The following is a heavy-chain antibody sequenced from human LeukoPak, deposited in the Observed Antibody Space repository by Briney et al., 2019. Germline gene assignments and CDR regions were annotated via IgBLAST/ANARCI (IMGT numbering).Heavy chain of an antibody. CDR2: ITSSSNVI. CDR3: ARDLDYAFDI. CDR1: GFTFNTYS. J-gene: IGHJ3*02. Sequence: QPGGSLRLSCAASGFTFNTYSMNWVRQAPGKGLEWVSYITSSSNVIQYADSVKGRFTISRDNARNSLYLQMNSLTDEDTAVYYCARDLDYAFDIWGQGTMVTVFS. D-gene: IGHD3-9*01. V-gene: IGHV3-48*02.